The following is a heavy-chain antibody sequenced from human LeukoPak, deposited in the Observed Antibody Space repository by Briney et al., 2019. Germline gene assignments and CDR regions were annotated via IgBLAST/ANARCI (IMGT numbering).Heavy chain of an antibody. CDR2: ISRSGRNT. V-gene: IGHV3-64*01. D-gene: IGHD3-10*01. Sequence: GGSLRLSCAASGFPFSSYSMHWVRQAPGKGLEYVSAISRSGRNTYYANSVKGRFTISRDNSKNMLFLQMGSLRAEDMAVYYCARGIMVRGHPRDDIWGQGTMVTVSS. CDR1: GFPFSSYS. J-gene: IGHJ3*02. CDR3: ARGIMVRGHPRDDI.